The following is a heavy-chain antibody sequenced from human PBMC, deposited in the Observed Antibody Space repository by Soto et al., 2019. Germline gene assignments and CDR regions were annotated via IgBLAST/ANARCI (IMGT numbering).Heavy chain of an antibody. CDR3: ATFSESRDYGNYFDY. CDR2: IKTKGEGGTT. J-gene: IGHJ4*02. Sequence: EGSLRLSCAASGFSFSHAWMNWVRQAPGKGLEWVGRIKTKGEGGTTDYAAPVKGRFTISRDALENILYLQINSLRTEDTAVYHCATFSESRDYGNYFDYSGQANLVTVSA. V-gene: IGHV3-15*07. CDR1: GFSFSHAW. D-gene: IGHD3-16*01.